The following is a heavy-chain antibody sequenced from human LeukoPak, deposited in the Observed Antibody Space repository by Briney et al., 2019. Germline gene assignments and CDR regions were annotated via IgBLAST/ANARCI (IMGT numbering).Heavy chain of an antibody. V-gene: IGHV3-30*18. CDR1: GFTVSNYY. D-gene: IGHD3-10*01. Sequence: GGSLRLSCAVSGFTVSNYYMSWVRQAPGKGLEWVAVISYDGSNKYYANSVKGRFTISRDNSKNTLYLQMNSLRAEDTAVYYCAKDVARFGELLDHWGQGTLVTVSS. CDR3: AKDVARFGELLDH. CDR2: ISYDGSNK. J-gene: IGHJ4*02.